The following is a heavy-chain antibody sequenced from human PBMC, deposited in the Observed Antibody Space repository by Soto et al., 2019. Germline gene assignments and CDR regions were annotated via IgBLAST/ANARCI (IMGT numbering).Heavy chain of an antibody. D-gene: IGHD1-26*01. Sequence: SETLSLTCTVSGGSISGYYWSWIRQPPGKGLEWIGYIYYSGSTNYNPSLKSRVTISVDTSKNQFSLKLSSVTAADTAVYYCARDLSTRGSYRYYFDYWGQGTLVTVSS. CDR1: GGSISGYY. J-gene: IGHJ4*02. V-gene: IGHV4-59*01. CDR2: IYYSGST. CDR3: ARDLSTRGSYRYYFDY.